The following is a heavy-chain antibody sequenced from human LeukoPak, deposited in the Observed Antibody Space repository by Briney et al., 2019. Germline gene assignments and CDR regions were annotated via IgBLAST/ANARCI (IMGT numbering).Heavy chain of an antibody. CDR3: AKGVVPAVNYYYYYMDV. CDR1: GFTFSSYG. D-gene: IGHD2-2*01. J-gene: IGHJ6*03. Sequence: GGSLRLSCAASGFTFSSYGMHWVRQAPGKGLEWVSAISGSGGSTYYADSVKGRFTISRDTSKNTLYLQMNSLRTEDTALYYCAKGVVPAVNYYYYYMDVWGKGTTVTVSS. V-gene: IGHV3-23*01. CDR2: ISGSGGST.